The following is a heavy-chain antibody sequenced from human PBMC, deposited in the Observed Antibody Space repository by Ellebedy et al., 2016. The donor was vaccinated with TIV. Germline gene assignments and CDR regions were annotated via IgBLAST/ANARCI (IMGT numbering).Heavy chain of an antibody. J-gene: IGHJ4*02. D-gene: IGHD5-12*01. Sequence: ASVKVSCKASGFTFTSFGISWVRQAPGQGLEWMGWISVYNGNTNYARNLQGRVSMTTDTSARTAYMELRSLGYGDTAVYYCARVGWGYSGGEDNWGQGTLVTVSS. CDR3: ARVGWGYSGGEDN. V-gene: IGHV1-18*04. CDR1: GFTFTSFG. CDR2: ISVYNGNT.